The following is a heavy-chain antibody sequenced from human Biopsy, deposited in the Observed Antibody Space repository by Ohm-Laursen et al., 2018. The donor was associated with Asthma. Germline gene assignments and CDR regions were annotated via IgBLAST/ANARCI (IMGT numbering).Heavy chain of an antibody. D-gene: IGHD3-9*01. CDR1: GYNFISFA. CDR3: ARTYYDFLTGQVKDVFGV. Sequence: VASVKVSCKASGYNFISFAIHWVRQAPGQRLEWMGWVNTGNGDTKYSQKFQDRVTITRDTSASTAYMELRSLRSEDTATYYCARTYYDFLTGQVKDVFGVWGQGTMVTVSS. CDR2: VNTGNGDT. J-gene: IGHJ3*01. V-gene: IGHV1-3*04.